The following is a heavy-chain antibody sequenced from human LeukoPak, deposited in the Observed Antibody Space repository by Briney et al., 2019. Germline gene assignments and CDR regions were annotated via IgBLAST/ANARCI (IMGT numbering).Heavy chain of an antibody. J-gene: IGHJ4*02. CDR1: GGSISSSSYY. CDR2: IYYSGST. D-gene: IGHD2-15*01. V-gene: IGHV4-39*07. CDR3: ARDPLSIYCSGGSCKGGNY. Sequence: SETLSLTCTVSGGSISSSSYYWGWIRQPPGKGLEWIGSIYYSGSTYYNPSLKSRVTISVDTSKNQFSLKLSSVTAADTAVYYCARDPLSIYCSGGSCKGGNYWGQGTLVTVSS.